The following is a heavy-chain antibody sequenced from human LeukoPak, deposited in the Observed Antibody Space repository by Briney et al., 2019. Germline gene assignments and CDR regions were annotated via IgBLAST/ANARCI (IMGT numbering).Heavy chain of an antibody. CDR2: ISGSGGST. D-gene: IGHD3-22*01. Sequence: PGGSLRLSCAASGFTFSSYAMSWVRQAPGKGLEWVSAISGSGGSTYYADSVKGGFTIHRDNSKNTLYLQMNSLRAEDTAVYYCARDYYDSSGYYFESYYYYGMDVWGQGTTVTVSS. J-gene: IGHJ6*02. CDR3: ARDYYDSSGYYFESYYYYGMDV. V-gene: IGHV3-23*01. CDR1: GFTFSSYA.